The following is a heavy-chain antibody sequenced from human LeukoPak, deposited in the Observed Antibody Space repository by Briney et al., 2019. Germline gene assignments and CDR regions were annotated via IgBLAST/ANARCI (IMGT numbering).Heavy chain of an antibody. Sequence: PSETLSLTCTVSGGSISSYYWSWIRQPPGKGLEWIGYIYYSGSTNYNPSLKSRVTISVDTSRNQFSLKLSSVTAADTAVYYCASVYDFWSGYYFDYWGQGTLVTVSS. J-gene: IGHJ4*02. V-gene: IGHV4-59*08. CDR1: GGSISSYY. CDR2: IYYSGST. D-gene: IGHD3-3*01. CDR3: ASVYDFWSGYYFDY.